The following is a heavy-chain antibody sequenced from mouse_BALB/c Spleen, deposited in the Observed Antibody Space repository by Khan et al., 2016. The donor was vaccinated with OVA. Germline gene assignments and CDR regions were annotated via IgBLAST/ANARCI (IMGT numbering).Heavy chain of an antibody. CDR3: ARMARTIN. Sequence: VESGGGLVQPGGSLKLSCAASGFTFSSYGMSWVRQTPDKRLELVATINSNGGSTYSTDSVTGRITISRDNAKNTLYLQMSSLKSEDTAMYYCARMARTINWGQGTTLTVSS. J-gene: IGHJ2*01. V-gene: IGHV5-6-3*01. CDR1: GFTFSSYG. CDR2: INSNGGST.